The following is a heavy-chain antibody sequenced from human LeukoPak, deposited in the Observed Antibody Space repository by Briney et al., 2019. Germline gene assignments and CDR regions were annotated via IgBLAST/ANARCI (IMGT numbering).Heavy chain of an antibody. Sequence: GGSLRLSCAASGFTFSSYWMSWVRQAPGKGLEWVANIKQDGSEKYYVDSVKGRFTISRDNAKNSLYLQMNSLRAEDTAVYYCARVEYSSSWYHSAYYFDYWGQGTLVTVSS. D-gene: IGHD6-13*01. CDR2: IKQDGSEK. CDR3: ARVEYSSSWYHSAYYFDY. CDR1: GFTFSSYW. V-gene: IGHV3-7*01. J-gene: IGHJ4*02.